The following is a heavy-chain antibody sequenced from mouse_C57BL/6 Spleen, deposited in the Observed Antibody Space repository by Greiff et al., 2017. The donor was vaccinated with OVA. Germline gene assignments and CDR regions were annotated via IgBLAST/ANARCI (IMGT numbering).Heavy chain of an antibody. D-gene: IGHD2-4*01. J-gene: IGHJ4*01. CDR3: ARRMITKAMDY. CDR1: GYTFTSYT. Sequence: VQLKESGAELARPGASVKMSCKASGYTFTSYTMHWVKQRPGQGLEWIGYINPSSGYTKYNQKFKDKATLTADKSSSTAYMQLSSLTSEDSAVYYCARRMITKAMDYWGQGTSVTVSS. V-gene: IGHV1-4*01. CDR2: INPSSGYT.